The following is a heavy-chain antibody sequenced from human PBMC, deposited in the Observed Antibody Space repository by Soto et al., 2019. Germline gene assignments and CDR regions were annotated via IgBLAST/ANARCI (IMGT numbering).Heavy chain of an antibody. CDR2: IYYSGST. V-gene: IGHV4-39*01. CDR3: ARAITIFGVEDNWFDH. J-gene: IGHJ5*02. CDR1: GGSISSSSYY. D-gene: IGHD3-3*01. Sequence: SETLSLTCTVSGGSISSSSYYWGWIRQPPGKGLEWIGSIYYSGSTYYNPSLKSRVTISVDTSKNQFSLMLGSVTAADTAVYYCARAITIFGVEDNWFDHWGQGTLVTVSS.